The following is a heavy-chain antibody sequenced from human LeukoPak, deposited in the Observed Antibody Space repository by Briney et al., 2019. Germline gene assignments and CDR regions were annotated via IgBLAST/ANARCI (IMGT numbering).Heavy chain of an antibody. Sequence: ASVKVSCKASGYTFTNYGISWVRQAPGQGPEWMGWISAYSGHTNYPQKFQGRVTMTTDTSTSTAYMELRSLRSDDTAVYYCARDNHSGSWSWFDPWGQGTLVSVSA. D-gene: IGHD6-13*01. CDR3: ARDNHSGSWSWFDP. J-gene: IGHJ5*02. CDR1: GYTFTNYG. CDR2: ISAYSGHT. V-gene: IGHV1-18*01.